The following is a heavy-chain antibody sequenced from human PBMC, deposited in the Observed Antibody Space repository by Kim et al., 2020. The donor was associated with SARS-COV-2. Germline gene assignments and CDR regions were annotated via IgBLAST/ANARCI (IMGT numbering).Heavy chain of an antibody. J-gene: IGHJ4*02. D-gene: IGHD3-10*01. CDR3: VCGSGSYTTPGY. Sequence: GGSLRLSCAASGFTFSNYWMQWVRQAPGKGLVWVSRINSDGSSTSYADSVKGRFTISRDNAKNTLYLQMNSLRVEDTAVYSCVCGSGSYTTPGYWGQGTLVTVSS. CDR1: GFTFSNYW. V-gene: IGHV3-74*01. CDR2: INSDGSST.